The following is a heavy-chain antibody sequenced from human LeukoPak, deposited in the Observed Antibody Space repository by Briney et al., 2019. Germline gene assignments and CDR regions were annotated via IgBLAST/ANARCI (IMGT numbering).Heavy chain of an antibody. CDR3: ARDQQWAVAQNYCFGMDV. Sequence: GGSLRLSCTASGFTFNTYAIHWVRQAPGKGLQWVAVISYDGTTKHYSDSAKGRFTISRDNSKSTLYLQMNSLRAEDTAVYYCARDQQWAVAQNYCFGMDVRGHGTTVTVSS. V-gene: IGHV3-30-3*01. J-gene: IGHJ6*02. D-gene: IGHD6-19*01. CDR1: GFTFNTYA. CDR2: ISYDGTTK.